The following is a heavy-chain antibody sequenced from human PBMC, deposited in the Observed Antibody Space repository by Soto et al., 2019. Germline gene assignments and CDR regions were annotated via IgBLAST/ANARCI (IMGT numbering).Heavy chain of an antibody. V-gene: IGHV4-59*01. D-gene: IGHD3-3*01. J-gene: IGHJ6*02. CDR2: IYYSGST. Sequence: QVQLQESGPGLVKPSETLSLTCTVSGGSISSYYWSWIRQPPGKGLEWIGYIYYSGSTNYNPSLKSRVTISVDTSKNQFSLKLSSVTAADTAVYYCARGAPTLRFLVPRGISPYGMDVWGQGTTVTVSS. CDR1: GGSISSYY. CDR3: ARGAPTLRFLVPRGISPYGMDV.